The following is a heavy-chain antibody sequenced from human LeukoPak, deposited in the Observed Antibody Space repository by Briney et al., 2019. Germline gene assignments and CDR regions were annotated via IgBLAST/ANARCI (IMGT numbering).Heavy chain of an antibody. CDR3: ARALGAYYYDSSGYRTLYYFDY. CDR1: GGSISSYY. Sequence: SETLSLTCTVSGGSISSYYWSWIRQPPGKGLEWIGYIYYSGSTNYNPSLKSRVTISVDTSKNQFSLKLSSVTAADTAVYYCARALGAYYYDSSGYRTLYYFDYWGQGTLVTVSS. V-gene: IGHV4-59*08. CDR2: IYYSGST. D-gene: IGHD3-22*01. J-gene: IGHJ4*02.